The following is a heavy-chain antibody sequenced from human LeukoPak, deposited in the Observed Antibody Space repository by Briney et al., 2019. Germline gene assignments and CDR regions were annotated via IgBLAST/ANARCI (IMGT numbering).Heavy chain of an antibody. J-gene: IGHJ4*02. Sequence: ASVKVSCKASGYTFTGYYMHWVRQAPGQGLERMGWINPNSRGTNYAQKFQGRVTMTRDTSISTAYMELSRLRSDDTAVYYCRTDRYGDYGDYIDYWGQGTLVTVSS. CDR2: INPNSRGT. D-gene: IGHD4-17*01. V-gene: IGHV1-2*02. CDR1: GYTFTGYY. CDR3: RTDRYGDYGDYIDY.